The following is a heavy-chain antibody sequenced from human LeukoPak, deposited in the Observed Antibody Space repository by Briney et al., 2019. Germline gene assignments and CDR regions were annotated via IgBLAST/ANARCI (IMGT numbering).Heavy chain of an antibody. J-gene: IGHJ4*02. CDR3: AKDERRIAATGSWGFDH. D-gene: IGHD6-13*01. V-gene: IGHV3-43*01. CDR1: GFIFDDYT. CDR2: ISWDGSTT. Sequence: GGSLRLSCATSGFIFDDYTMHWVRQAPGKGLEWVSLISWDGSTTYYADSVKGRFTISRDNTNNSLYLHLTSLRNDDTALYYCAKDERRIAATGSWGFDHWGQGTLVTVSS.